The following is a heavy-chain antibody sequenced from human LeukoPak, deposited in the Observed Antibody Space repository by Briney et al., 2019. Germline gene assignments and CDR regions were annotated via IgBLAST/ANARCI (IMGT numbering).Heavy chain of an antibody. CDR3: ATSYRGYSSSWYFRWFDP. Sequence: PSETLSLTCTVSGSSISSGDYYWRWIRQPPGKGLEWIGYIYYSGSTYYNPSLKSRVTISVDTSKNQFSLKLSSVTAADTAVYYCATSYRGYSSSWYFRWFDPWGQGTLVTVSS. CDR2: IYYSGST. D-gene: IGHD6-13*01. J-gene: IGHJ5*02. CDR1: GSSISSGDYY. V-gene: IGHV4-30-4*08.